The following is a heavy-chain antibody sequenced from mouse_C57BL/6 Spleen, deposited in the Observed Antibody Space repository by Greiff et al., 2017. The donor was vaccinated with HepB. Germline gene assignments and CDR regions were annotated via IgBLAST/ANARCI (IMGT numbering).Heavy chain of an antibody. CDR3: ARGYGSSYDYFDY. Sequence: QVQLKESGPELVKPGASVKISCKASGYSFTSYYIHWVKQRPGQGLEWIGWIYPGSGNTKYNEKFKGKATLTADTSSSTAYMQLSSLTSEDSAVYYCARGYGSSYDYFDYWGQGTTLTVSS. CDR2: IYPGSGNT. CDR1: GYSFTSYY. D-gene: IGHD1-1*01. V-gene: IGHV1-66*01. J-gene: IGHJ2*01.